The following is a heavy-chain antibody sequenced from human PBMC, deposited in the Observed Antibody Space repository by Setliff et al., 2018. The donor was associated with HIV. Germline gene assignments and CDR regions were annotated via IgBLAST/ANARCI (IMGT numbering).Heavy chain of an antibody. CDR1: GGSISSGSYY. D-gene: IGHD1-26*01. Sequence: SETLSLTCNVSGGSISSGSYYWGWIRQPPGKGLEWIGSFHYSGSTSYNPSLRSRLTVSVDMSQNQVSLKLSSVTAADTAVYYCARVAGAHYFDYWGQGTLVTVSS. V-gene: IGHV4-39*07. CDR2: FHYSGST. CDR3: ARVAGAHYFDY. J-gene: IGHJ4*02.